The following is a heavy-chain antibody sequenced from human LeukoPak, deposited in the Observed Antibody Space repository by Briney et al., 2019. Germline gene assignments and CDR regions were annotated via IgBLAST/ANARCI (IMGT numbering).Heavy chain of an antibody. D-gene: IGHD2-15*01. V-gene: IGHV1-2*02. Sequence: ASVKVSCKASGYTCTGYYMHWVRQAPGQGLEWMGWINPNSGGTNYAQKFQGRVTMTRDTSISTAYMELSRLRSDDTAVYYCARLCSGGSCYGEVDYWGQGTLVTVSS. CDR1: GYTCTGYY. J-gene: IGHJ4*02. CDR3: ARLCSGGSCYGEVDY. CDR2: INPNSGGT.